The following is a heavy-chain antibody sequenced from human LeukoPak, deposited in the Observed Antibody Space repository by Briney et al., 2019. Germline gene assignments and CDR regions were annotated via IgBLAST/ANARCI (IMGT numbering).Heavy chain of an antibody. J-gene: IGHJ4*02. D-gene: IGHD6-6*01. CDR3: ARVRGVRAARQFDY. CDR1: GGSFSGYC. Sequence: PSETLSLTCAVYGGSFSGYCWSWIRQPPGKGLEWIREVNHSGSTNYNPSLKSRVTISVDTSKNQFSLKLSSVTAADTAVYYCARVRGVRAARQFDYWGQGTLVTVSS. V-gene: IGHV4-34*01. CDR2: VNHSGST.